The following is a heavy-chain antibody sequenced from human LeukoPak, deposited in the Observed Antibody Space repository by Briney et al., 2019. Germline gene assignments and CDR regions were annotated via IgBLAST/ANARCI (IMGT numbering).Heavy chain of an antibody. J-gene: IGHJ4*02. CDR3: TTDRYDY. Sequence: GGSLRLSCAASGFTFSNAWMVWVRQAPGKGLEWVGRIESKTDGGTTDYAAPVKGRFTISRDDSKNTLYLQLNSLKTEDTAVYYCTTDRYDYWGQGTLVTVSS. D-gene: IGHD1-26*01. CDR1: GFTFSNAW. V-gene: IGHV3-15*04. CDR2: IESKTDGGTT.